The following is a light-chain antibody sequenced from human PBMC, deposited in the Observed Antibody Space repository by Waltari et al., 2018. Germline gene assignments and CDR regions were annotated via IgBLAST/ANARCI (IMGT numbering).Light chain of an antibody. V-gene: IGKV3-11*01. J-gene: IGKJ1*01. CDR2: DAS. CDR3: QQRSNWPPT. CDR1: QSVSSD. Sequence: EIVLTQSPATLSLSPGERATLSCSASQSVSSDLAWYQQKPGQAPRLLIYDASNRATGIPARFSGSGSGTDFTLTISSLEPEDFAVYYCQQRSNWPPTFGQGTKVEIK.